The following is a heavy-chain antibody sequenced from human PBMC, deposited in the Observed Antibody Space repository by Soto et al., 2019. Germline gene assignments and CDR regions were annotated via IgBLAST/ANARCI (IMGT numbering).Heavy chain of an antibody. CDR3: AREDIAVAAPGAFDI. D-gene: IGHD6-19*01. V-gene: IGHV3-53*04. J-gene: IGHJ3*02. CDR1: GFTVSSNY. CDR2: IYSGGST. Sequence: GGSLRLSCAASGFTVSSNYMSWVRQAPGKGLEWVSVIYSGGSTYYADSVKGRFTISRHNSKNTLYLQMNSLRAEDTAVYYCAREDIAVAAPGAFDIWGQGTMVTVSS.